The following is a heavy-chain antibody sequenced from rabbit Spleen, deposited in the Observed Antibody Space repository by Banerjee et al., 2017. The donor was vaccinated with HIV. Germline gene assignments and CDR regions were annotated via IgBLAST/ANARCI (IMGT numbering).Heavy chain of an antibody. V-gene: IGHV1S45*01. J-gene: IGHJ4*01. CDR2: IYADRSGST. D-gene: IGHD2-1*01. CDR1: GFSFSSTYY. Sequence: QEQLVESGGGLVQPEGSLTLTCTASGFSFSSTYYMCWVRQAPGKGLECFACIYADRSGSTYYANWAKGRFTISRTSSTTVTLEMTSLTAADTATYFCARGSAAMTMVIIGFFLNLWGQGTLVTVS. CDR3: ARGSAAMTMVIIGFFLNL.